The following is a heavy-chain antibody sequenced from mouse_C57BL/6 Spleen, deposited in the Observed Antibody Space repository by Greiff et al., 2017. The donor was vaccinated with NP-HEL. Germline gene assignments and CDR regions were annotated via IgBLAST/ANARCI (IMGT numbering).Heavy chain of an antibody. Sequence: VKVVESGAELARPGASVKMSCKASGYTFTSYTMHWVKQRPGQGLEWIGYINPSSGYTKYNQKFKDKATLTADKSSSTAYMQLSSLTSEDSAVYYCARETYYDGSSYEDFDVWGTGTTVTVSS. CDR3: ARETYYDGSSYEDFDV. CDR2: INPSSGYT. D-gene: IGHD1-1*01. J-gene: IGHJ1*03. V-gene: IGHV1-4*01. CDR1: GYTFTSYT.